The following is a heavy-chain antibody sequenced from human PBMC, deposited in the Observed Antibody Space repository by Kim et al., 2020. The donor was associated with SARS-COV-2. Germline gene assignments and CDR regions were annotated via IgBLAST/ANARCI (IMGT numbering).Heavy chain of an antibody. J-gene: IGHJ5*02. CDR3: AIDGDDYSNHGGLA. D-gene: IGHD4-4*01. Sequence: GGSLRLSCAASGFTFSSYEMNWVRQAPGKGLEWVSYISSSGSTIYYADSVKGRFTISRDNAKNSLYLQMNSLRAEDTAVYYCAIDGDDYSNHGGLAWGQGTLVTVSS. CDR2: ISSSGSTI. CDR1: GFTFSSYE. V-gene: IGHV3-48*03.